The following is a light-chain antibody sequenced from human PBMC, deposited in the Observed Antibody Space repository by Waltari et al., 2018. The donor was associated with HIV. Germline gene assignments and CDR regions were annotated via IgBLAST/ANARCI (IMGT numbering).Light chain of an antibody. CDR3: QSYDSSLSNLI. Sequence: QSVLTQPPSVSGAPGQWVTISCTGSTSNIGAGYDVHWYQQLPGTAPKLLLSGDSDRPSGFPDRFSGAKSGTSASRASTGLQAEDEADYYCQSYDSSLSNLIFGGGTKLTVL. CDR2: GDS. V-gene: IGLV1-40*01. J-gene: IGLJ2*01. CDR1: TSNIGAGYD.